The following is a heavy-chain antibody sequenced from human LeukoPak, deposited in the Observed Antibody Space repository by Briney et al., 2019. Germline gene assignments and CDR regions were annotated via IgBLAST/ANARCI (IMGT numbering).Heavy chain of an antibody. CDR2: IIPIFGTA. D-gene: IGHD3-3*01. CDR1: GGTFSSYA. Sequence: SEKVSCKASGGTFSSYAISWVRQAPGQGLEWMGGIIPIFGTANYAQKFQGRVTITADESTSTAYMELSSLRSEDTAVYYCARSLTSGGMYYDFWSGYLSAFDIWGQGTMVTVSS. J-gene: IGHJ3*02. V-gene: IGHV1-69*13. CDR3: ARSLTSGGMYYDFWSGYLSAFDI.